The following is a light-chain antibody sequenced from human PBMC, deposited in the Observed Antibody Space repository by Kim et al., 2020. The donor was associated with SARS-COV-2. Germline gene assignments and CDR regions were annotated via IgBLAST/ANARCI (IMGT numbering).Light chain of an antibody. J-gene: IGLJ2*01. Sequence: GQSITITGAGTSSDVGGFDSVSWYQQHPGKAPKLLIYDVAKRPSGVSSRFSAFKSGDTASLIISGLQAEDEANYYCSSYTSSSKVIFGEGTQLTVL. CDR1: SSDVGGFDS. V-gene: IGLV2-14*03. CDR3: SSYTSSSKVI. CDR2: DVA.